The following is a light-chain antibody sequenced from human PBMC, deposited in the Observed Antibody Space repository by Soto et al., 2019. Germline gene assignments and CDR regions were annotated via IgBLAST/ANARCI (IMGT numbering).Light chain of an antibody. CDR2: DAS. Sequence: DIQMTQSPSTLSASVGDRVTITCRANESISNWLAWYQQEPGTAPKLLIFDASSLQSGVPARFSGRGSGTEFTITITGLQPDDFATYYCQQYKSYSSVTFGQGTRLEIK. J-gene: IGKJ5*01. V-gene: IGKV1-5*01. CDR3: QQYKSYSSVT. CDR1: ESISNW.